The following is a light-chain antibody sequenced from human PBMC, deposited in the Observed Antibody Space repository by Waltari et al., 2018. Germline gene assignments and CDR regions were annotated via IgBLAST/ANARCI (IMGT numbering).Light chain of an antibody. V-gene: IGLV2-14*01. CDR2: EVS. Sequence: QSALTQPASVSGSPGQSITISCTGTSSDVGGYNYVYWYQQHPGKAPKLMIYEVSKRPSGVSNRVSGSKSGNTASLTISGLQAEDEADYYCSSYTSSSTLVVFGGGTKLTVL. J-gene: IGLJ2*01. CDR3: SSYTSSSTLVV. CDR1: SSDVGGYNY.